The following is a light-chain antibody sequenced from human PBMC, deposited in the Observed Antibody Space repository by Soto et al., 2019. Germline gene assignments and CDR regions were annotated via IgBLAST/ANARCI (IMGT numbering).Light chain of an antibody. CDR1: QGISSY. Sequence: IQLTQSPSSLSASVGDRVTITCRASQGISSYLGWYQQKPGKAPNLLIYDASTLHSGVPSRFSGGGSGTDFTLTISSLQPEDFATYYCQQVNVYPSTFGVGTKVDIK. CDR3: QQVNVYPST. J-gene: IGKJ4*01. CDR2: DAS. V-gene: IGKV1-9*01.